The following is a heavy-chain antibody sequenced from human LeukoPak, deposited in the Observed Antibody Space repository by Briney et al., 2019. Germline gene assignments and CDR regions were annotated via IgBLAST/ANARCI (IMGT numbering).Heavy chain of an antibody. CDR2: IIPIFGTA. Sequence: GSSVKVSCKASGGTFSSYAISWVRQAPGQGLEWMGGIIPIFGTANYAQKFQGRVTITTDESTSTAYMELSSLRSEDTAVYYCARDFAYSGSYGAFDIWGQGTMVTVSS. CDR1: GGTFSSYA. V-gene: IGHV1-69*05. CDR3: ARDFAYSGSYGAFDI. J-gene: IGHJ3*02. D-gene: IGHD1-26*01.